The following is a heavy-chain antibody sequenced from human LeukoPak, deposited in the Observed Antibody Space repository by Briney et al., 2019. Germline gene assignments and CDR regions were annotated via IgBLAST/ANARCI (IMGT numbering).Heavy chain of an antibody. J-gene: IGHJ5*02. V-gene: IGHV3-33*01. Sequence: PGGSLRLSCAASGFTFSSYAMHWVRQAPGKGLEWVAVIWYDGSHKYYADSVKGRSTISRDNSMDSLFLQMDSLTTEDTAVYHCARGSEERWPQTESWFDPWGQGTLVTVSS. CDR2: IWYDGSHK. D-gene: IGHD1-14*01. CDR3: ARGSEERWPQTESWFDP. CDR1: GFTFSSYA.